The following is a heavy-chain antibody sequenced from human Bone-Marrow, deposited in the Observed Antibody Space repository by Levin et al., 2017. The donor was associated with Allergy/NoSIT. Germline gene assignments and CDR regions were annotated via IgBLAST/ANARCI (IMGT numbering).Heavy chain of an antibody. V-gene: IGHV3-30-3*01. CDR2: ISYDGSYK. Sequence: GESLKISCAASGFTFSNYAMHWVRQAPGKGLEWVAVISYDGSYKYYAGSVKGRVTISRDNSKNALCLQVNSLRTEDTAVYYCARSYCSNGVCYYGEFDYWGQGTLVTVSS. CDR3: ARSYCSNGVCYYGEFDY. D-gene: IGHD2-8*01. J-gene: IGHJ4*02. CDR1: GFTFSNYA.